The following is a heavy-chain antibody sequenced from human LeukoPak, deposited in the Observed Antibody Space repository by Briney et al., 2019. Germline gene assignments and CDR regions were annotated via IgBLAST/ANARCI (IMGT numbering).Heavy chain of an antibody. CDR3: ARSGPHDVQIKTRNFDY. D-gene: IGHD1-1*01. CDR2: INHSGST. V-gene: IGHV4-34*01. J-gene: IGHJ4*02. Sequence: SETLSLTCAVYGGSFSGYYWSWIRQPPGKGLEWIGEINHSGSTNYNPSLKSRVTISVDTSKNQFSLKLSSVTAADTAVYYCARSGPHDVQIKTRNFDYWGQGTVVTVSS. CDR1: GGSFSGYY.